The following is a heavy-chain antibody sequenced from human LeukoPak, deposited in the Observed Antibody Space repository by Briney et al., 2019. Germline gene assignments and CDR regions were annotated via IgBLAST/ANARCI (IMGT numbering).Heavy chain of an antibody. CDR1: GFNFGDYA. CDR2: INWKTGNG. CDR3: TRRAARWQFDL. J-gene: IGHJ2*01. D-gene: IGHD5-24*01. V-gene: IGHV3-9*01. Sequence: GRSLRFSCAVSGFNFGDYAMHWVRQARGRGLEWVSGINWKTGNGIYVDSVKGRLTISRDNAKNSLYLQMSSLRAEDTALYYCTRRAARWQFDLWGRGTLLTVSS.